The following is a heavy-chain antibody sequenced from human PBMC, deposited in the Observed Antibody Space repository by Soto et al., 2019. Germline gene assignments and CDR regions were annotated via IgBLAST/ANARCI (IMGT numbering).Heavy chain of an antibody. CDR2: ISSSGSTI. J-gene: IGHJ4*02. V-gene: IGHV3-48*03. CDR1: GFTISSYE. Sequence: GGSLRLSCAASGFTISSYEMNWVRQAPGKGLEWVSYISSSGSTIYYADSVKGRFTISRDNAKNSLYLQTNSLRAEDTAVYYCARLAVAGIDYWGQGTLVTVSS. CDR3: ARLAVAGIDY. D-gene: IGHD6-19*01.